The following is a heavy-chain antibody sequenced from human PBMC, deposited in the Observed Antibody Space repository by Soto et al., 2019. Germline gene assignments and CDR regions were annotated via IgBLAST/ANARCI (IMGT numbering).Heavy chain of an antibody. CDR2: IWKDGSNE. J-gene: IGHJ4*02. Sequence: GGSLRLSCAASGFTFSSYWMSWVRQAPGKGLEWVAIIWKDGSNERYADSVKGRFTISRDNSKNTLYLQMNSLRAEDTAVYYCARDYDSSGYPRYYFDYWGQGTLVTVSS. CDR3: ARDYDSSGYPRYYFDY. V-gene: IGHV3-33*08. CDR1: GFTFSSYW. D-gene: IGHD3-22*01.